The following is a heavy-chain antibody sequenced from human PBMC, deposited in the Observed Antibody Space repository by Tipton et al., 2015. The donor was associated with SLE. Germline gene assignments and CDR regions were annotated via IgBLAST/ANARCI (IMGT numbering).Heavy chain of an antibody. V-gene: IGHV4-34*01. Sequence: GLVKPSETLSLTCAVYGGSFSGYSWSWIRQPPGKGLEWIGQTNPSGNTNYNPSLKSRVTISVDTSKNQFSLELSSVTAADTAVYYCAGTNYDVLTGYHRVDTFDIWGQGTMVTVSS. D-gene: IGHD3-9*01. CDR1: GGSFSGYS. J-gene: IGHJ3*02. CDR2: TNPSGNT. CDR3: AGTNYDVLTGYHRVDTFDI.